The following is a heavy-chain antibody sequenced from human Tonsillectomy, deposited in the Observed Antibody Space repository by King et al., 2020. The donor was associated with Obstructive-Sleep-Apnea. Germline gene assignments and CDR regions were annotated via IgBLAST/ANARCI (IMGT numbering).Heavy chain of an antibody. D-gene: IGHD2-2*01. Sequence: VQLVESGGGVVQPGRSLRLSCAASGFTFSSYAMHWVRQAPGKGLEWVALISYDGSNKHYADSVKGRFTISRDNSKNTVYLQMNSLRVEDTAVYYCARDRTSTSWAEYFQHWGHGTLVTVSS. CDR3: ARDRTSTSWAEYFQH. V-gene: IGHV3-30*04. J-gene: IGHJ1*01. CDR1: GFTFSSYA. CDR2: ISYDGSNK.